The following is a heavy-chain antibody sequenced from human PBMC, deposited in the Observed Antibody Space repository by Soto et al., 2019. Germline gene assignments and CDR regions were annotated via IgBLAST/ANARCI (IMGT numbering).Heavy chain of an antibody. CDR2: ISAYNGNT. Sequence: GASVKVSCKASGYTFTSYGISWVRQAPGQGLEWMGWISAYNGNTNYAQKLQGRVTMTTDTSTSTAHMELRSLRSDDTAVYYCAREPNPILGSGWYWFDPWGQGTLVTVSS. D-gene: IGHD6-19*01. V-gene: IGHV1-18*01. CDR3: AREPNPILGSGWYWFDP. CDR1: GYTFTSYG. J-gene: IGHJ5*02.